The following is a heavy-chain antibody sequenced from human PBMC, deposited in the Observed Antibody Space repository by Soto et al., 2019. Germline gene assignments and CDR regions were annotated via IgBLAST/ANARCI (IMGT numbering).Heavy chain of an antibody. J-gene: IGHJ4*02. CDR1: GFTFSSYA. CDR2: ISGSGGST. CDR3: AKAGCCSGGSCYYFDY. D-gene: IGHD2-15*01. Sequence: GGSLRLSCAASGFTFSSYAMSWVRQAPGKGLEWVSAISGSGGSTYYADSVKGRFTISRDNSKNTLYLQMNSLRAEDTAVYYCAKAGCCSGGSCYYFDYWGQGTLVTVSS. V-gene: IGHV3-23*01.